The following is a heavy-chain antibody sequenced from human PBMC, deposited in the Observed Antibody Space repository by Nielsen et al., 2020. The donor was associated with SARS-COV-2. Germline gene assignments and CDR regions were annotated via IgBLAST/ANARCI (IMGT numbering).Heavy chain of an antibody. CDR3: ARRNAPCGVDV. J-gene: IGHJ6*02. Sequence: GESLKISCKGSGYSFSTYWIGWVRQMPGKGLEWMAFIYPGDSDTRYSPPFPGQVTISADKSISTAYLQWSSLKASDTAIYYCARRNAPCGVDVWGQGTAVTVSS. CDR2: IYPGDSDT. V-gene: IGHV5-51*01. CDR1: GYSFSTYW.